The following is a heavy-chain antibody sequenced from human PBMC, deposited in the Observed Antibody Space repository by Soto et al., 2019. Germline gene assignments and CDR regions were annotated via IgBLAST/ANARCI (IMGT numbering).Heavy chain of an antibody. CDR3: ARGIAPSY. CDR2: IYYSGST. Sequence: PSETLSLTCTVSGGSISSYCWSWIRQPPGKGLEWIGYIYYSGSTNYNPSLKSRVTISVDTSKNQFSLKLSSVTAADTAVYYCARGIAPSYWGQGTLVTVSS. J-gene: IGHJ4*02. CDR1: GGSISSYC. V-gene: IGHV4-59*01. D-gene: IGHD2-15*01.